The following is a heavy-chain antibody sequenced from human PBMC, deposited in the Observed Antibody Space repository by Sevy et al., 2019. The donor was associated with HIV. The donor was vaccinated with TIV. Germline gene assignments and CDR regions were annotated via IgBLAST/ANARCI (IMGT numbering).Heavy chain of an antibody. D-gene: IGHD4-17*01. CDR3: ARAGRETTLYYYYYYMDV. J-gene: IGHJ6*03. CDR1: GFTFSSYW. CDR2: IKHDGSEK. V-gene: IGHV3-7*03. Sequence: GGSLRLSCAASGFTFSSYWMSWVRQAPGKGLKWVANIKHDGSEKYYVDSVKGRFTISRDNAKNSLYLQMNSLRAEDTAVYYCARAGRETTLYYYYYYMDVWGNGTTVTVS.